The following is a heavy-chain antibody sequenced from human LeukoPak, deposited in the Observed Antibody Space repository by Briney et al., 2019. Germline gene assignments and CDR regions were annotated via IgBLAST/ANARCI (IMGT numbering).Heavy chain of an antibody. D-gene: IGHD1-20*01. CDR3: LRDLNWSLDQ. V-gene: IGHV3-74*01. J-gene: IGHJ4*02. Sequence: PGGSLRLSCAASGFIFTKYWMHWVRQAPGKGLVWVSRIKSDGITITYADSVKGRFTISRDNAKNTLYLQMNSLRAEDTAVYYCLRDLNWSLDQWGQGTLVTVSS. CDR1: GFIFTKYW. CDR2: IKSDGITI.